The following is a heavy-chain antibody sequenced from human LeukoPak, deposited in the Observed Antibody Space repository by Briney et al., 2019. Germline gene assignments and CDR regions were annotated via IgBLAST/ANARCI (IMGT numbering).Heavy chain of an antibody. V-gene: IGHV3-23*01. J-gene: IGHJ6*03. CDR2: ISGSGGST. D-gene: IGHD2-15*01. CDR3: AKNGDRGAYCTGGTCYPYFYYYMDV. Sequence: GGSLRLSCVASGFTFRNYGMSWVRQAPGKGLEWVSAISGSGGSTYYADSVKGRFTISRDNSKNTLFLQMNSLRAEDTAIYYCAKNGDRGAYCTGGTCYPYFYYYMDVWGKGTTVTI. CDR1: GFTFRNYG.